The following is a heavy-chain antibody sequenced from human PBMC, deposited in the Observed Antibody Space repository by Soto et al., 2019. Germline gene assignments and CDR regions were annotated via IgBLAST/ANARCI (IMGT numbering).Heavy chain of an antibody. V-gene: IGHV3-33*08. D-gene: IGHD3-3*01. CDR1: GFTFSVYG. CDR3: ARRRVTLFGDYGMDV. J-gene: IGHJ6*02. Sequence: QVQLVESGGGVVQPGRSLRLSCAASGFTFSVYGMHWVRQAPGKGLEWVAIIWYDGSKKYYADSVKGRFTISRDISKNTLYLEMNSLRAEDTAVYYCARRRVTLFGDYGMDVWGQGTTVTVSS. CDR2: IWYDGSKK.